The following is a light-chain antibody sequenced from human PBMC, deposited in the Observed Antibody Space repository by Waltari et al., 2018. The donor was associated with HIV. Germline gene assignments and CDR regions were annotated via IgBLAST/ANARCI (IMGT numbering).Light chain of an antibody. Sequence: QSALTQPASVSWSPGQSTTISCAGTSSDVSGYNYVSWFQQHPGKAPKLIIYDVTNRPPGGFNRFSGSKSGNTASLTISGLQAEDEADYYCTSYTNIRTWVFGGGTKLTVL. CDR3: TSYTNIRTWV. J-gene: IGLJ3*02. V-gene: IGLV2-14*03. CDR1: SSDVSGYNY. CDR2: DVT.